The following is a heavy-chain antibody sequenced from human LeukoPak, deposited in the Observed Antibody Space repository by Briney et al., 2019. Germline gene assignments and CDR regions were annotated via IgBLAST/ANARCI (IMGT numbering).Heavy chain of an antibody. CDR2: IYPGDSDT. CDR3: ARSYDSYYYYMDV. Sequence: GESLKISCKGSGYSFTSYWIGCVRQMPGKGLEWMGIIYPGDSDTRYSPSFQGQVTISADKSISTAYLQWSSLKASDTAMYYCARSYDSYYYYMDVWGKGTTVTVSS. J-gene: IGHJ6*03. D-gene: IGHD3-3*01. CDR1: GYSFTSYW. V-gene: IGHV5-51*01.